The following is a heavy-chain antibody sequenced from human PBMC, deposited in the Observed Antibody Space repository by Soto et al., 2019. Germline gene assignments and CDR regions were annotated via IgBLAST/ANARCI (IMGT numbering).Heavy chain of an antibody. CDR3: AKDKYGFIDY. CDR2: ISYDGSNK. Sequence: QVQLGESGGGVVQPGRSLRLSCAASGFTFSSYGMHWVRQAPGKGLEWVAVISYDGSNKYYADSVKGRFTISRDNSKNTLYLQMNSLRAEDTAVYYCAKDKYGFIDYWGQGTLVTVSS. CDR1: GFTFSSYG. D-gene: IGHD2-2*01. V-gene: IGHV3-30*18. J-gene: IGHJ4*02.